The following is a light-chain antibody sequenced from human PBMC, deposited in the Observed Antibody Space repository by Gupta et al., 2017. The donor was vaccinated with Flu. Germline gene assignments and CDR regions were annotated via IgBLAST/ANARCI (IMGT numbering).Light chain of an antibody. Sequence: SALTQPASVSGSPGPSITISCTGTRSDVGGYNYVSWYQQPPGKAPKLMIYEVSNRPSGVANRFSGSKYGTTAALTISGLQAEEEADYYCSSYTSSSTPFVFGTGTKVTVL. V-gene: IGLV2-14*01. CDR3: SSYTSSSTPFV. CDR1: RSDVGGYNY. J-gene: IGLJ1*01. CDR2: EVS.